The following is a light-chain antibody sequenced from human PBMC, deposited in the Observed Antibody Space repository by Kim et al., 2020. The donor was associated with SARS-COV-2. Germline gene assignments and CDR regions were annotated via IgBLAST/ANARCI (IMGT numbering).Light chain of an antibody. Sequence: QRVTIACYGTGSNIGSAYVVHWYHQLPGAAPKVVIYSNDKRPSGVPDRFSGSQSGPSASLAITGLQPDDEGYYYCQSYDSNLRGAVFGGGTQLTVL. J-gene: IGLJ3*02. CDR1: GSNIGSAYV. V-gene: IGLV1-40*01. CDR2: SND. CDR3: QSYDSNLRGAV.